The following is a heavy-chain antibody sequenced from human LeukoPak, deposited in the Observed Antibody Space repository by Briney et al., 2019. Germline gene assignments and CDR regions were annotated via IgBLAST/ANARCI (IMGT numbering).Heavy chain of an antibody. J-gene: IGHJ5*02. D-gene: IGHD3-16*01. Sequence: PGGSLRLSCAVSGFTLSNYSMNWVRQAPGKGLEWISYISGSGFTIHYADSVKGRFTISKDNAKNSLYLQMNSLRAEDTAVYYCARLRGYWFDPWGQGTLVTVSS. CDR1: GFTLSNYS. CDR3: ARLRGYWFDP. V-gene: IGHV3-48*01. CDR2: ISGSGFTI.